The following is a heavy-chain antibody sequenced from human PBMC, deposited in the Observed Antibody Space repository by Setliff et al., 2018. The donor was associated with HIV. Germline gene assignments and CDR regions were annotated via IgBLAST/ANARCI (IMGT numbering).Heavy chain of an antibody. CDR1: GYTFTSYD. V-gene: IGHV1-8*02. Sequence: GASVKVSCKASGYTFTSYDINWVRQATGQGLEWMGWMNSNSGNTGYAQKFQGRVTMTRNTSISTAYMELSSLRSEDTAVYYCARSKGARAHYYYYGMDVWGQGTTVTVSS. D-gene: IGHD1-26*01. J-gene: IGHJ6*02. CDR2: MNSNSGNT. CDR3: ARSKGARAHYYYYGMDV.